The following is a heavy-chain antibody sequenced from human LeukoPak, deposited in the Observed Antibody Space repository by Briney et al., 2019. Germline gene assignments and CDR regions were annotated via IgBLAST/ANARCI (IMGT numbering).Heavy chain of an antibody. D-gene: IGHD3-10*01. CDR2: ISSSSSYI. Sequence: GGSLRLSCAASGFTFSSYSMNWVRQAPGKGLEWVSSISSSSSYIYYAGSVKGRFTISRDNDKNSLYLQMNSLRAEDTAVYYCASASYGSGTYAFDIWGQGTMVTVSS. CDR3: ASASYGSGTYAFDI. CDR1: GFTFSSYS. J-gene: IGHJ3*02. V-gene: IGHV3-21*01.